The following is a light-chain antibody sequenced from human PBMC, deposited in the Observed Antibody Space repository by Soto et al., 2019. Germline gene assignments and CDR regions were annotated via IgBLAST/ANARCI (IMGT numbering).Light chain of an antibody. CDR2: GAS. CDR3: QQYGSSRLT. Sequence: EIVLTQSPGTLSLSPGERATLSFRASQSVSSSYLAWYQQKPGQAPRLLIYGASSRATGIPDRFSGSGSGTDFTLTISRLEPEDFALYYFQQYGSSRLTFGGGTKVEIK. CDR1: QSVSSSY. J-gene: IGKJ4*01. V-gene: IGKV3-20*01.